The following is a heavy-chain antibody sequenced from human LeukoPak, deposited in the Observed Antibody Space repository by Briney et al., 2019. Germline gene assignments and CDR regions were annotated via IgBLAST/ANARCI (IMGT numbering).Heavy chain of an antibody. CDR1: GYTFTSYG. D-gene: IGHD6-13*01. J-gene: IGHJ4*02. Sequence: GASVKVSCKASGYTFTSYGISWVRQAPGQGLEWMGWISAYNGNTNYAQKLQGRVTMTTDTSTSTAYMELRSLRSDDTAVYYCASSFSRHIAAAGSGWVVWGQGTLVTVSS. CDR3: ASSFSRHIAAAGSGWVV. CDR2: ISAYNGNT. V-gene: IGHV1-18*01.